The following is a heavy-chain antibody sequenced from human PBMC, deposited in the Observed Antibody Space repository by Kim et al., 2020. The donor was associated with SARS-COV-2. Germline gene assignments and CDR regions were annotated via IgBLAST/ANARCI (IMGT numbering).Heavy chain of an antibody. D-gene: IGHD3-22*01. CDR3: ARASVTMIVVVGAFDI. V-gene: IGHV4-31*03. J-gene: IGHJ3*02. Sequence: SETLSLTCTVSGGSISSGGYYWSWIRQHPGKGLEWIGYIYYSGSTYYNPSLKSRVTISVGTSKNQFSLKLSSVTAADTAVYHCARASVTMIVVVGAFDIWGQGTMVTVSS. CDR1: GGSISSGGYY. CDR2: IYYSGST.